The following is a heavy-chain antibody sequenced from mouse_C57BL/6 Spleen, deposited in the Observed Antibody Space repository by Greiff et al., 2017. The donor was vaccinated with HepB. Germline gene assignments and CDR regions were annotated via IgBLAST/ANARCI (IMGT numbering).Heavy chain of an antibody. J-gene: IGHJ4*01. CDR3: AKGGSSLYYYAMDY. D-gene: IGHD1-1*01. Sequence: VQLKESGPELVKPGASVKISCKASGYSFTGYYMNWVKQSPEKSLEWIGEINPSTGGTTYNQKFKAKATLTVDKSSSTAYMQLKSLTSEDSAVYYCAKGGSSLYYYAMDYWGQGTSVTVSS. CDR2: INPSTGGT. CDR1: GYSFTGYY. V-gene: IGHV1-42*01.